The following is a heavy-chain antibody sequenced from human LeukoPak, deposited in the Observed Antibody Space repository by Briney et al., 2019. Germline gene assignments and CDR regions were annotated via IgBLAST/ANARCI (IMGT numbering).Heavy chain of an antibody. V-gene: IGHV3-74*01. D-gene: IGHD4-17*01. J-gene: IGHJ3*02. Sequence: GGSLRLSCAASGFTFSSYWMQWVRQAPGKGLVWVSRLSPDGSSTTSADSVKGRFTISRDNSKNTLYLQMNSLRAEDTAVYYCARDGYGDYGNAFDIWGQGTMVTVSS. CDR1: GFTFSSYW. CDR2: LSPDGSST. CDR3: ARDGYGDYGNAFDI.